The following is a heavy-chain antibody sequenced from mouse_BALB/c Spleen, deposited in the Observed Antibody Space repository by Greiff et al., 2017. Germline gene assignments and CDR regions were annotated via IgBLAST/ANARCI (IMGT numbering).Heavy chain of an antibody. CDR3: ARKGMDYGSTMDY. D-gene: IGHD1-1*01. Sequence: EVQLVESGPGLVKPSQSLSLTCTVTGYSITSDYAWNWIRQFPGNKLEWMGYISYSGSTSYNPSLKSRISITRDTSKNQFFLQLNSVTTEDTATYYCARKGMDYGSTMDYWGQGTSVTVSS. J-gene: IGHJ4*01. V-gene: IGHV3-2*02. CDR2: ISYSGST. CDR1: GYSITSDYA.